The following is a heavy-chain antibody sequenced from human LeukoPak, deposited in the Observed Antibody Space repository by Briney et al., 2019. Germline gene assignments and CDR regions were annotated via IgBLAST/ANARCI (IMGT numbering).Heavy chain of an antibody. V-gene: IGHV1-3*01. Sequence: ASVTVSCKASGYTFTSYAMHWVRQAPGQRLEWMGWINAGNGNTKYSQKFQGRVTITGDTSASTAYMELSSLRSEDTAVYYCAREWLAGPPSWFDPWGQGTLVTVSS. CDR3: AREWLAGPPSWFDP. CDR2: INAGNGNT. CDR1: GYTFTSYA. J-gene: IGHJ5*02. D-gene: IGHD6-19*01.